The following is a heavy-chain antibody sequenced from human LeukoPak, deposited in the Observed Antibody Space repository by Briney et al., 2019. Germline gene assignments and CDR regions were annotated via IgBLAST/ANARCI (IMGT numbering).Heavy chain of an antibody. CDR2: IWYDGSNK. CDR1: GVTFSSYS. D-gene: IGHD3-10*01. Sequence: GGSLRLSCAASGVTFSSYSMNWVRQAPGKGLEWVAVIWYDGSNKYYADSVKGRFTISRDNSKNTLSLQMNSLRAEDTAVYYCARDAALLWFGESLDYWGQGTLVTVSS. V-gene: IGHV3-33*01. CDR3: ARDAALLWFGESLDY. J-gene: IGHJ4*02.